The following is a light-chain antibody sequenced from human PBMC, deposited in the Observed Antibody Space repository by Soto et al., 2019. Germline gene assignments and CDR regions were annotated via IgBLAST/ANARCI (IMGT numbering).Light chain of an antibody. Sequence: HSVLTQPPSVSVAPGQRVTISCSGSSPNIGKEYVSWYQQLPGTVPRLLIYDNNKRPSGIPDRFSGPKSGTSATLGITGLQTGDEADYYCASWDSSLSAVVFGGGTKLTVL. J-gene: IGLJ2*01. CDR1: SPNIGKEY. CDR2: DNN. CDR3: ASWDSSLSAVV. V-gene: IGLV1-51*01.